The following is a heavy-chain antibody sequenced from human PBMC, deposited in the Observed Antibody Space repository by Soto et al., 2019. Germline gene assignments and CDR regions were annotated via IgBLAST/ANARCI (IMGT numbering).Heavy chain of an antibody. CDR3: ARQVGSGSYFDY. CDR1: GGSFSGYY. D-gene: IGHD3-10*01. V-gene: IGHV4-34*01. J-gene: IGHJ4*02. CDR2: INHSGST. Sequence: SETLSLTCAVYGGSFSGYYWSWIRQPPGKGLEWIGEINHSGSTNYNPSLKSRVTISVDTSKNQFSLKLSSVTAADTAVYYCARQVGSGSYFDYWGQGTLLSVS.